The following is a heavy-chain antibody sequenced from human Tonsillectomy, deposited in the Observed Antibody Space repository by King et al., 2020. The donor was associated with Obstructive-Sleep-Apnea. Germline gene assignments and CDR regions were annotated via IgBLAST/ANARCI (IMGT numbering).Heavy chain of an antibody. CDR1: GFTFSTHS. CDR3: ARLVDDYGVYVNWFFHR. V-gene: IGHV3-48*02. Sequence: VQLVESGGGLVQPGGSLRLSCVASGFTFSTHSMNWVRQAPGKGLEWVAHITSDGSTRCDAGSVKGRFPRSRDKVKNLLYLQMNSLRDEDTAVNYCARLVDDYGVYVNWFFHRWGRGTLVTVSS. J-gene: IGHJ2*01. D-gene: IGHD4-17*01. CDR2: ITSDGSTR.